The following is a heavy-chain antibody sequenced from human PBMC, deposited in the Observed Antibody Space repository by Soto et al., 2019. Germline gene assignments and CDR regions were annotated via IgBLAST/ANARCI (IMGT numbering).Heavy chain of an antibody. CDR3: ARDFEY. Sequence: WGSLRLPYEASGFTFRTLWMHWVRQAPGKGLVWVSRINSDGSSTNYADSVKGRVTISRDNAKNMLYLQMNSLRAEDTAVYYCARDFEYWGQGTLVTVSS. V-gene: IGHV3-74*01. CDR2: INSDGSST. J-gene: IGHJ4*02. CDR1: GFTFRTLW.